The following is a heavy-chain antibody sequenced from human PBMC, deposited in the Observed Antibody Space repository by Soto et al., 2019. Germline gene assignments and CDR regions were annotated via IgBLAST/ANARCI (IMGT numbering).Heavy chain of an antibody. J-gene: IGHJ3*02. Sequence: SETLSLTCTVSGGSISSYYWSWIRQPAGKGLEWIGRIYTSGSTNYNPSLKSRVTMSVDTSKNQFSLKLSSVTAADTAVYYCARDRAYDFWRGDGDAFDIWGQGTMDTVS. D-gene: IGHD3-3*01. CDR3: ARDRAYDFWRGDGDAFDI. CDR1: GGSISSYY. V-gene: IGHV4-4*07. CDR2: IYTSGST.